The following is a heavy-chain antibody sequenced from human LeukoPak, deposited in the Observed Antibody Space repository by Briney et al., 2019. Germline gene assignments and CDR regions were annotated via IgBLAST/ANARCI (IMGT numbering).Heavy chain of an antibody. CDR1: GGSISSGDYY. J-gene: IGHJ5*02. CDR3: AREFGELLHNWFDP. CDR2: IYYSGST. Sequence: SETLSLTCTVSGGSISSGDYYWSWIRQPPGTGLEWIGYIYYSGSTYYNPSLKSRVTISVDTSKNQFSLKLSSVTAADTAVYYCAREFGELLHNWFDPWGQGTLVTVSS. V-gene: IGHV4-30-4*01. D-gene: IGHD3-10*01.